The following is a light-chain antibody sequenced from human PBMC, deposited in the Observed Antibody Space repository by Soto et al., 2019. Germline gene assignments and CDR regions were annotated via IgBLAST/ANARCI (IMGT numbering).Light chain of an antibody. V-gene: IGKV1-39*01. CDR2: GAS. Sequence: IQLTQSPSSLSASVWDRVTITCRAILNIGDYLSWFQQKAGKPPTQLIYGASSLQSGVPVRFSGSGSGTDFTLTIRNMQREDFATYYCLQTYNLPRTFGQGTKVEFK. CDR1: LNIGDY. J-gene: IGKJ1*01. CDR3: LQTYNLPRT.